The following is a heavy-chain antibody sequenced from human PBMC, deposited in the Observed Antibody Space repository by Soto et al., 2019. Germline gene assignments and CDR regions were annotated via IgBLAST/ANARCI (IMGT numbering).Heavy chain of an antibody. J-gene: IGHJ5*02. V-gene: IGHV4-31*03. CDR3: ARVRGSVVVAARRFDP. CDR1: GGSISSGGYY. Sequence: PSETLSLTCTVSGGSISSGGYYWSWIRQHPGKGLEWIGYIYYSGSTYYNPSLKSRVTISVDTSKNQFSLKLSSVTAADTALYYCARVRGSVVVAARRFDPWGQGTLVTVSS. CDR2: IYYSGST. D-gene: IGHD2-15*01.